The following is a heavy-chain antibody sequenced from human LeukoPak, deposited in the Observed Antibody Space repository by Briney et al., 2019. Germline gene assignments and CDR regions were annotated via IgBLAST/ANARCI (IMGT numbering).Heavy chain of an antibody. V-gene: IGHV4-4*09. Sequence: SETLSLTCTVSNGSISSYHWSWARQPPGKGLEWIGYILTSGTTNYNPSLKSRLTISVDTSKNRFTLKLSSVTAADTAVYYCARLRVSGSYLYYFDYWGQGTLVTVSS. CDR2: ILTSGTT. CDR3: ARLRVSGSYLYYFDY. D-gene: IGHD3-10*01. CDR1: NGSISSYH. J-gene: IGHJ4*02.